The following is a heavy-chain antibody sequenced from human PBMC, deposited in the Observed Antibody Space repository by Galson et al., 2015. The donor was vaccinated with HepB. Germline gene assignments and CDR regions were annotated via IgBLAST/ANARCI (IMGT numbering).Heavy chain of an antibody. CDR3: ATEGKNTDLWLDP. V-gene: IGHV1-69*13. D-gene: IGHD2/OR15-2a*01. CDR1: GGTFRTSS. J-gene: IGHJ5*02. Sequence: SVKVSCKASGGTFRTSSILWVRQAPGQGLEWVGGTNPIFRVSNYAQRFQGRVTITADESATTAYMELTSLRSEDTAIYYCATEGKNTDLWLDPWGQGTLLIVSS. CDR2: TNPIFRVS.